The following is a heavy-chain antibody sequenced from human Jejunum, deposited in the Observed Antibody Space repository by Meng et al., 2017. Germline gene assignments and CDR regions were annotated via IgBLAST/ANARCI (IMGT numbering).Heavy chain of an antibody. V-gene: IGHV3-53*01. CDR1: QFTVSSDF. Sequence: GESLKISCAASQFTVSSDFMSWVRQAPGKELECVSLISIEGSTYYADSVKGRFTISRDNSKNTLFLQMSRLRVEDTAVYYCTRDCTDEECREYFQHWGQGTLVTVSS. CDR2: ISIEGST. CDR3: TRDCTDEECREYFQH. J-gene: IGHJ1*01. D-gene: IGHD2-8*01.